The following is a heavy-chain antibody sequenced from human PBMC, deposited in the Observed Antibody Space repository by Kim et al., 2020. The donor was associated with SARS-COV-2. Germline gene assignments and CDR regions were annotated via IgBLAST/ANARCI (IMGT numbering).Heavy chain of an antibody. J-gene: IGHJ3*02. V-gene: IGHV1-8*01. Sequence: ASVKVSCKASGYTFTSYDINWVRQATGQGHEWMGWMNPNSGNTGYAQKFQGRVTMTRNTSISTAYMELSSLRSEDTAVYYCARRRRGGYSYGYHAFDIWGQGTMVTVSS. CDR1: GYTFTSYD. CDR3: ARRRRGGYSYGYHAFDI. D-gene: IGHD5-18*01. CDR2: MNPNSGNT.